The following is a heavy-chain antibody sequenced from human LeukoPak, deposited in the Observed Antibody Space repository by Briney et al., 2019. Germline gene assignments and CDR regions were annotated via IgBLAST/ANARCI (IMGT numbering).Heavy chain of an antibody. CDR1: GYTFTSYG. J-gene: IGHJ4*02. V-gene: IGHV1-18*01. CDR3: ARDLRSGGYDLPIAGY. CDR2: ISAYNGNT. D-gene: IGHD5-12*01. Sequence: GASVKVSCKASGYTFTSYGISWVRQAPGQGLEWMGWISAYNGNTNYAQKLQGRVTMTTDTSTSTAYMELRSLRSDDTAVYYCARDLRSGGYDLPIAGYWGQGTLVTVSS.